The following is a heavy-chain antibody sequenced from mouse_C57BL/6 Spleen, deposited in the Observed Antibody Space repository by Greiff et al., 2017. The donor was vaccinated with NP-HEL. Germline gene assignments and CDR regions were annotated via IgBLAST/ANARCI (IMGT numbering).Heavy chain of an antibody. D-gene: IGHD2-4*01. CDR3: AREDVYYDYDGPSFDY. V-gene: IGHV1-82*01. CDR2: IYPGDGDT. CDR1: GYAFSSSW. J-gene: IGHJ2*01. Sequence: QVQLKQSGPELVKPGASVKISCKASGYAFSSSWMNWVKQRPGKGLEWIGRIYPGDGDTNYNGKFKGKATLTADKSSSTAYMQLSSLTSEDSAVYFCAREDVYYDYDGPSFDYWGQGTTLTVSS.